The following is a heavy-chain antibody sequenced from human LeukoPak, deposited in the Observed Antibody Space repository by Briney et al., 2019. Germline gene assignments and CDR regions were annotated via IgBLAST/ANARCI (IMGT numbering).Heavy chain of an antibody. V-gene: IGHV3-30-3*01. D-gene: IGHD6-13*01. Sequence: GGSLRLSCAASEFTFSSYAMHWVRQAPGKGLEWVAVISYDGSNKYYADSVKGRSTISRDNSKNTLYLQMNSLRAEDTAVYYCARDHFGIAAADPYYYYGMDVWGQGTTVTVSS. J-gene: IGHJ6*02. CDR2: ISYDGSNK. CDR1: EFTFSSYA. CDR3: ARDHFGIAAADPYYYYGMDV.